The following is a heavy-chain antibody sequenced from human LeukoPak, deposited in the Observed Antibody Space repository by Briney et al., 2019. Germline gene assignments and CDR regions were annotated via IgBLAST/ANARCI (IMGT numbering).Heavy chain of an antibody. CDR2: INPNSGGT. J-gene: IGHJ6*03. CDR1: GYTFTGYY. V-gene: IGHV1-2*02. Sequence: ASVKVSCKASGYTFTGYYMHWVRQAPGQGLEWMGWINPNSGGTNYAQKFQGRVTMTRDTSISTVYMELSRLRSDDTAVYYCARDRITSGSYHYYYYMDVWGKGTTVTVSS. D-gene: IGHD1-26*01. CDR3: ARDRITSGSYHYYYYMDV.